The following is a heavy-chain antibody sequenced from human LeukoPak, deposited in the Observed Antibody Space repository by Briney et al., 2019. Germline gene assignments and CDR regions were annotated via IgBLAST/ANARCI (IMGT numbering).Heavy chain of an antibody. CDR2: IWYDGSNK. J-gene: IGHJ4*02. D-gene: IGHD4-23*01. CDR1: GFTFSSYG. CDR3: AKALNYGGNSGFDY. Sequence: PGRSLRLSCAASGFTFSSYGMHWVRQAPGKGLEWVAVIWYDGSNKYYADSVKGRFTISRDNSKNTLYLQMNSLRAEDTAVYYCAKALNYGGNSGFDYWGQGTLVTVSS. V-gene: IGHV3-33*06.